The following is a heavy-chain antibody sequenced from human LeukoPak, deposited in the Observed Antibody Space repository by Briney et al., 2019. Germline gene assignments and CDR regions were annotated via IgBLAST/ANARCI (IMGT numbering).Heavy chain of an antibody. D-gene: IGHD3-3*01. V-gene: IGHV1-69*02. Sequence: SVKVSCKASGGTFSSYTISCVRQAPGQGLEWMGTIIPILGIANYAQKFQGRVTITADKSTSTAYMELSSLRSEDTAVYYCASGYYDFWSGYGLGAWGQGTPVTVSS. CDR1: GGTFSSYT. CDR3: ASGYYDFWSGYGLGA. J-gene: IGHJ5*02. CDR2: IIPILGIA.